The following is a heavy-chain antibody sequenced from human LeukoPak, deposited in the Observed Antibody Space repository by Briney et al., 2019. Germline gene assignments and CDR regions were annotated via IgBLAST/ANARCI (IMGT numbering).Heavy chain of an antibody. V-gene: IGHV4-39*01. D-gene: IGHD5-24*01. J-gene: IGHJ4*02. CDR3: ARRRDGYNEDFFDY. Sequence: SETLSLTCTVSGGSITSSSYYWVWLRHPPGKGLEWIGSIFHSGSTYYNASLKSRVTISVDTSRNQFSLKLSSVTAADTAVYYCARRRDGYNEDFFDYWGQGTLVTVSS. CDR2: IFHSGST. CDR1: GGSITSSSYY.